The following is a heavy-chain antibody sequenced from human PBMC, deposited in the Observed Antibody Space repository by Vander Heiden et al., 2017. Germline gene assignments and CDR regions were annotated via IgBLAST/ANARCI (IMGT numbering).Heavy chain of an antibody. Sequence: EGQLLESGGGLEPPGGSLRLSCTASGFTFSSHAMSWVRQAPGKGLEWISTVSKDGGSTYYVGSVQGRFTISRDNSKNTQYLQMNSLRVEDTAIYYCACSGGETIDYWGQGTLVSVSS. CDR2: VSKDGGST. J-gene: IGHJ4*02. CDR3: ACSGGETIDY. V-gene: IGHV3-23*01. D-gene: IGHD6-19*01. CDR1: GFTFSSHA.